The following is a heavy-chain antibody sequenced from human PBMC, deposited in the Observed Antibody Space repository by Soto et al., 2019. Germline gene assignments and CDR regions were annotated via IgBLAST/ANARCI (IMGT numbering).Heavy chain of an antibody. J-gene: IGHJ4*02. CDR3: ARDRSGGYCSSTSCDGARYFDY. CDR1: GGTFSSYT. Sequence: QVQLVQSGAEVKKPGSSVKVSCKASGGTFSSYTISWVRQAPGQGLEWMGRIIPILGIANYAQKFQGRVTITADKSTSIAYMELSSLRSEDTAVYYCARDRSGGYCSSTSCDGARYFDYWGQGTLVTVSS. D-gene: IGHD2-2*01. V-gene: IGHV1-69*08. CDR2: IIPILGIA.